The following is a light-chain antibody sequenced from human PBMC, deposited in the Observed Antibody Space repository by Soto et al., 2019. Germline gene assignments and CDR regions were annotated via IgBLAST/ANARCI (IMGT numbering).Light chain of an antibody. J-gene: IGLJ2*01. Sequence: QSALTQPASVSGSPGQSITISCTGTSSDVGGYNYVSWYQQHSGKAPKLMIYEVSNRPSGVSHRFSGSKSGNTASLTISGLQAEDEADYYGSAYTSRSPQVVFCGGTKVTV. V-gene: IGLV2-14*01. CDR1: SSDVGGYNY. CDR2: EVS. CDR3: SAYTSRSPQVV.